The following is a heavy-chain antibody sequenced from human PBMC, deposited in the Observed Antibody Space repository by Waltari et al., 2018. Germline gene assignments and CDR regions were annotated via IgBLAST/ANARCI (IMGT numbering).Heavy chain of an antibody. CDR1: GYSISRGYY. Sequence: QVQLQESGPGLVKPSETLSLTCAVAGYSISRGYYWCWIRQPPGKGLEWIGSIYHSGSTYYNPSLKSRVTISVDTSKNQFSLKLSSVTAADTAVYYCARRTAADGFDYWGQGTLVTVSS. J-gene: IGHJ4*02. CDR3: ARRTAADGFDY. D-gene: IGHD6-13*01. V-gene: IGHV4-38-2*01. CDR2: IYHSGST.